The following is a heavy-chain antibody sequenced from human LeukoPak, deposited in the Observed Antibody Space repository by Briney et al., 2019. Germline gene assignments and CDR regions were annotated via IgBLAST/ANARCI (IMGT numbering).Heavy chain of an antibody. CDR3: AFATVTTSFPSYYMDV. J-gene: IGHJ6*03. V-gene: IGHV1-46*01. CDR2: INPSGGST. Sequence: GASVKVSCKASGYTFTSYYMHWVRQAPGQGLEWMGIINPSGGSTSYAQKFQGRVTMTRDMSTSTAYMELSRLRSDDTAVYYCAFATVTTSFPSYYMDVWGKGTTVTVSS. D-gene: IGHD4-17*01. CDR1: GYTFTSYY.